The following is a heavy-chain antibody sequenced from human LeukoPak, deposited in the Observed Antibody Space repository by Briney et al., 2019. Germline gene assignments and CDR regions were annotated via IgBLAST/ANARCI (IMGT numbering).Heavy chain of an antibody. D-gene: IGHD6-19*01. CDR3: ARGGIAVPDDAFDI. CDR1: GYTFTGYF. V-gene: IGHV1-2*02. CDR2: INPKSGGT. Sequence: ASVKVSCKASGYTFTGYFMHWVRQAPGQGLEWMGWINPKSGGTNHAQQFQGRVTVTRDTSISTAYMELSRLRSDDTALYYCARGGIAVPDDAFDIWGQGTMVTVSS. J-gene: IGHJ3*02.